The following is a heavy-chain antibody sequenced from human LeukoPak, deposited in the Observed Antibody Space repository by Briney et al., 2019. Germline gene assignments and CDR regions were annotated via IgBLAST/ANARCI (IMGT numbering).Heavy chain of an antibody. CDR1: GGSISSGAYY. D-gene: IGHD4-17*01. J-gene: IGHJ4*02. V-gene: IGHV4-31*03. CDR2: IDYSGST. CDR3: ARVPYGDYVDY. Sequence: SETLSLTCTVSGGSISSGAYYWGWIRQHPGKGPQWIGNIDYSGSTYYNPSLKSRVTILMNTSRNQFSLKLTSLTAADTAVYYCARVPYGDYVDYWGQGNLVTVSS.